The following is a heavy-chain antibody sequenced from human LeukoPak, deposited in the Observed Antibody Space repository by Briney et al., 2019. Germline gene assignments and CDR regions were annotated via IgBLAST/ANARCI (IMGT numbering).Heavy chain of an antibody. CDR1: GFTFSSYS. J-gene: IGHJ2*01. V-gene: IGHV3-21*01. CDR2: ISRSSDYT. CDR3: AVAGLSYWYFDL. Sequence: GGSLRLSCAASGFTFSSYSMNWVRQAPGKGLEWVSSISRSSDYTYYADSVKGRFTISRDNARNSLYLQMNSLRAEDTAVYYCAVAGLSYWYFDLWGRGTLVTVSS. D-gene: IGHD6-19*01.